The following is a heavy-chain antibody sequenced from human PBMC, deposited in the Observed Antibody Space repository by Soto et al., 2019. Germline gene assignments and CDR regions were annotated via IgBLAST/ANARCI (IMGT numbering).Heavy chain of an antibody. Sequence: SLRLSCEVSGFTFSAYWMHWVRQVPGKGLIWVSRISDDGSTTTYADSVKGRFTISRDNAKNTLYLQMNSLRADDTGLYYCTRGPRVSSTGTGAHWGQGTLVTVSS. CDR1: GFTFSAYW. CDR2: ISDDGSTT. CDR3: TRGPRVSSTGTGAH. D-gene: IGHD1-1*01. J-gene: IGHJ4*02. V-gene: IGHV3-74*01.